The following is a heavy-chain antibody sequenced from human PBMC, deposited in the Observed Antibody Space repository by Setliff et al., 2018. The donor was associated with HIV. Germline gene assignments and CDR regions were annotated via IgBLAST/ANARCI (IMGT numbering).Heavy chain of an antibody. CDR1: GGSISNSRYY. Sequence: KTSETLSLTCTVSGGSISNSRYYWSWIRQPPGKGLEWIGSIYYSGSTYYNPSLKSRVTISVDTSKNQFSLKLSSVTAADTAVYYCARLSGGMVPNYWGQGTLVTVSS. J-gene: IGHJ4*02. D-gene: IGHD3-10*01. V-gene: IGHV4-39*01. CDR3: ARLSGGMVPNY. CDR2: IYYSGST.